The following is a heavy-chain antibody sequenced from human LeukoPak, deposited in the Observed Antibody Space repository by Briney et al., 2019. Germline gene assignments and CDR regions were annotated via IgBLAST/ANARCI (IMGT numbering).Heavy chain of an antibody. J-gene: IGHJ4*02. V-gene: IGHV1-46*01. CDR2: INPTGGST. Sequence: ASVKVSCKASGYTFPSYFMHWVRQAPGQGLEWMGIINPTGGSTTYAQKFQGRVTMTRDTSTSTVYMELSSLRSDDTAVYYCARTAARRFDYWGQGALVTVSS. D-gene: IGHD6-6*01. CDR3: ARTAARRFDY. CDR1: GYTFPSYF.